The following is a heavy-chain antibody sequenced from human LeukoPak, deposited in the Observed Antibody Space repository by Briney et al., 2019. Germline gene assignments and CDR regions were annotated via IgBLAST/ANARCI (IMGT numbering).Heavy chain of an antibody. Sequence: SVKVSCKASGGTFSSYAISWVRQAPGQGLEWMGGIIPIFGTANYAQKLQGRVTMTTDTSTSTAYMELRSLRSDNTAVYYCASISYGDYSFDYWGQGTLVTVSS. CDR2: IIPIFGTA. D-gene: IGHD4-17*01. J-gene: IGHJ4*02. CDR1: GGTFSSYA. V-gene: IGHV1-69*05. CDR3: ASISYGDYSFDY.